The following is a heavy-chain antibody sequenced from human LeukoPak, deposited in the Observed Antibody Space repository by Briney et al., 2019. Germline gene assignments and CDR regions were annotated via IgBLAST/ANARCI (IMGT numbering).Heavy chain of an antibody. Sequence: SVEVSCKASGGTFSSYAISWVRQAPGQGLEWMGGIIPIFGTANYAQKFQGRVTITTDESTSTAYMELSSLRSEDTAVYYCARVGSSSDYFDYWGQGTLVTVSS. CDR1: GGTFSSYA. V-gene: IGHV1-69*05. CDR2: IIPIFGTA. D-gene: IGHD6-6*01. CDR3: ARVGSSSDYFDY. J-gene: IGHJ4*02.